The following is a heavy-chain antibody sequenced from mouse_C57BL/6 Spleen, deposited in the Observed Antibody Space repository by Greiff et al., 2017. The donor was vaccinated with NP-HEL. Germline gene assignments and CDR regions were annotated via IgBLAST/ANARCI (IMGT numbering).Heavy chain of an antibody. CDR1: GYSITSGYY. J-gene: IGHJ1*03. CDR3: ASQEIYYYGSSYVWYFDV. CDR2: ISYDGSN. V-gene: IGHV3-6*01. D-gene: IGHD1-1*01. Sequence: ESGPGLVKPSQSLSLTCSVTGYSITSGYYWNWIRQFPGNKLEWMGYISYDGSNNYNPSLKNRISITRDTSKNQFFLKLNSVTTEDTATYYCASQEIYYYGSSYVWYFDVWGTGTTVTVSS.